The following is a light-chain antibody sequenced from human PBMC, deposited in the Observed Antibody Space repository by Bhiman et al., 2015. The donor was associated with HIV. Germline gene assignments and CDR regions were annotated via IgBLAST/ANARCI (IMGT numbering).Light chain of an antibody. CDR3: SAWDDSLNGVV. CDR2: DNN. V-gene: IGLV1-51*01. CDR1: SSNIGNNF. Sequence: QSVLTQPPSVSAAPGQNVTISCSGSSSNIGNNFVSWYQQLPGTAPKLLIYDNNKRPSGVSDRFSASKAGTSASLAISGLQSEDEADYYCSAWDDSLNGVVFGGGTKVTVL. J-gene: IGLJ2*01.